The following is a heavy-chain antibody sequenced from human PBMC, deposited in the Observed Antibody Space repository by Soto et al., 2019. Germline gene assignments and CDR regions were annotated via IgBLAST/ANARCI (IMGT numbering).Heavy chain of an antibody. V-gene: IGHV3-53*01. CDR1: GITFGSRA. Sequence: GGSLRLSCVASGITFGSRAMSWVRQAPGEGLEWVSVIYSGGSTYYADSVKGRFTISRDNSKNTLYLQMNSLRAEDTAVYYCARASIAAAGYYFDYWGQGTLVTVSS. D-gene: IGHD6-13*01. J-gene: IGHJ4*02. CDR2: IYSGGST. CDR3: ARASIAAAGYYFDY.